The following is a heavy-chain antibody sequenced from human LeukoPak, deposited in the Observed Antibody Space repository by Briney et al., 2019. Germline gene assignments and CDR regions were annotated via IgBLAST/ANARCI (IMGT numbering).Heavy chain of an antibody. CDR2: INPNSGGT. CDR1: GYTFSDFH. Sequence: GASVKVSCKASGYTFSDFHIQWVRQAPGQGLEWMGWINPNSGGTNYAQKFQGRVTMTRDTSISTAYMELSRLRSDDTAVYYCARERGYSGYDYGYYFDYWGQGTLVTVSS. V-gene: IGHV1-2*02. CDR3: ARERGYSGYDYGYYFDY. J-gene: IGHJ4*02. D-gene: IGHD5-12*01.